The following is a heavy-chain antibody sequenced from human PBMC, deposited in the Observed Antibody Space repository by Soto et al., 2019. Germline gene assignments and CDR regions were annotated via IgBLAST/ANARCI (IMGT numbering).Heavy chain of an antibody. V-gene: IGHV1-46*01. Sequence: GASVKVSCKASGYTFTSYYMHWVRQAPGQGLEWMGIINPSGGSTSYAQKFQGRVTMTRDTSTSTVYMELSSLRSEDTAVYYCARDPVSSSWYVAGWFDPWGQGTLVTVSS. CDR2: INPSGGST. D-gene: IGHD6-13*01. CDR3: ARDPVSSSWYVAGWFDP. J-gene: IGHJ5*02. CDR1: GYTFTSYY.